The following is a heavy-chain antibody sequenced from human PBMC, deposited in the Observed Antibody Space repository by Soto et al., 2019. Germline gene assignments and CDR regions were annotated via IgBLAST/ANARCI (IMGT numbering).Heavy chain of an antibody. CDR1: GGTFSSYT. D-gene: IGHD5-12*01. CDR3: ARVLEVATTYYGMDV. Sequence: QVQLVQSGAEVKKPGSSVKVSCKASGGTFSSYTISWVRQAPGQGLEWMGRIIPILGIANYAQKFQGRVTITADKSTSTAYMELSSLRAEDTAVYYCARVLEVATTYYGMDVWGQGTTVTVSS. J-gene: IGHJ6*02. V-gene: IGHV1-69*02. CDR2: IIPILGIA.